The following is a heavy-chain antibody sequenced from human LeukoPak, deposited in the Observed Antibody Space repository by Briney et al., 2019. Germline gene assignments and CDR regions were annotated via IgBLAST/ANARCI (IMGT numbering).Heavy chain of an antibody. Sequence: SETLSLTCTVSGGSISSGGYYWSWIRQPAGKGLEWIGRIYTSGSTNYNPSLKSRVTISVDTSKNQFSLKLSSVTAADTAVYYCAREDRSYWYFDLWGRGTLVTVSS. J-gene: IGHJ2*01. D-gene: IGHD1-14*01. V-gene: IGHV4-61*02. CDR3: AREDRSYWYFDL. CDR1: GGSISSGGYY. CDR2: IYTSGST.